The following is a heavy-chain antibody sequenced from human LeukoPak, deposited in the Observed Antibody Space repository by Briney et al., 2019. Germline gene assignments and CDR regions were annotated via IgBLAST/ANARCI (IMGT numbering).Heavy chain of an antibody. CDR2: ISGSGSHT. Sequence: PGGSLRLSCAASGLTFSDYYMSWIRQAPGKGLGWLSYISGSGSHTTYADSVRGRFTISRDNAKNSLSLQVNSLRADDTAVYYCARVGSTVAAGTPDYWGQGTLVTVSS. CDR3: ARVGSTVAAGTPDY. CDR1: GLTFSDYY. J-gene: IGHJ4*02. V-gene: IGHV3-11*06. D-gene: IGHD6-13*01.